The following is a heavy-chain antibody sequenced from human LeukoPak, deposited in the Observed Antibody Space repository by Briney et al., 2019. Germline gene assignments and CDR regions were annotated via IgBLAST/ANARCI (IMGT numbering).Heavy chain of an antibody. CDR2: IYPGDSDT. CDR3: ARFQYQLLNAFDI. Sequence: GESLKISCKGSGYSFTSYWIGWVRQMPGKGLERMGIIYPGDSDTRYSPSFQGQVTISADKSISTAYLQWSSLKASDTAMYYCARFQYQLLNAFDIWGQGTMVTVSS. CDR1: GYSFTSYW. V-gene: IGHV5-51*01. J-gene: IGHJ3*02. D-gene: IGHD2-2*01.